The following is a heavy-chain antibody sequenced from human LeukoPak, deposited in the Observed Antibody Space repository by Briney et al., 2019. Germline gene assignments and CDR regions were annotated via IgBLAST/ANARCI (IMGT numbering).Heavy chain of an antibody. V-gene: IGHV1-8*01. J-gene: IGHJ6*02. CDR2: MNPNSGNT. Sequence: ASVKVSCKASVYTFTSYDINWVRQATGQGLEWMGWMNPNSGNTGYAQKFQGRVTMTRNTSISTAYMELSSLRSEDTAVYYCARGVYSSSWYYYYGMDVWGQGTTVTVSS. D-gene: IGHD6-13*01. CDR3: ARGVYSSSWYYYYGMDV. CDR1: VYTFTSYD.